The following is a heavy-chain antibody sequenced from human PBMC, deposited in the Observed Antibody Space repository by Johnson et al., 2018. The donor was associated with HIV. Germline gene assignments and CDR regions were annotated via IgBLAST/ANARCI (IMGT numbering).Heavy chain of an antibody. CDR1: GFTVSSHY. CDR2: ICSGGST. CDR3: ATLNGHAFDI. V-gene: IGHV3-66*01. J-gene: IGHJ3*02. Sequence: VQLVESGGGLVQPGGSLRLSCAASGFTVSSHYMSWVRQAPGKGLEWVSVICSGGSTYYSDSVKGRFIISRDNAKNSLYLQMNSLRAEATAVYYCATLNGHAFDIWGQGTMVTVSS.